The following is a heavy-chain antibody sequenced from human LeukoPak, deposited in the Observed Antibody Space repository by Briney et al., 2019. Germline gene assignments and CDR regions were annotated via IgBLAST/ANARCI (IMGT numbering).Heavy chain of an antibody. Sequence: GGSLRLSCGASGFTFSNFAMNWVRQAPGKGPEWVSFISDTGDSTNYADSVKGRFTISRDNSKNTLYLQMNSLRAEDTAVYYCAKLPPPIAAAGDDYWGQGTLVTVSS. CDR3: AKLPPPIAAAGDDY. D-gene: IGHD6-13*01. J-gene: IGHJ4*02. V-gene: IGHV3-23*01. CDR2: ISDTGDST. CDR1: GFTFSNFA.